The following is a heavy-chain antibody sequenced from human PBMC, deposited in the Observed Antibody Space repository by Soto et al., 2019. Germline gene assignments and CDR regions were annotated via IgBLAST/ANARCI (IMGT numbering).Heavy chain of an antibody. J-gene: IGHJ6*02. D-gene: IGHD1-26*01. CDR1: GDSINSYY. V-gene: IGHV4-59*08. Sequence: QVLLQESGPGLVKPSETLSLSCTVSGDSINSYYWSWIRQPPGKEMEWIGYVSHIWGSAYNPSLQRRFAISLSTSNRQFSLGLTSVIATNTAVYYWARQGYGALHGLVDVWGQGTRVTVSS. CDR2: VSHIWGS. CDR3: ARQGYGALHGLVDV.